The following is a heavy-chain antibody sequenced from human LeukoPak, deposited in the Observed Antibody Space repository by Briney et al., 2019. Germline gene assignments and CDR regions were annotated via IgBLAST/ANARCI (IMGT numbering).Heavy chain of an antibody. Sequence: PGESLKISCKGSGYNFNTYWIGWVRQMPGKGLEWMGFIYPSDSDTRYSPSFQGQVTISADKSINTAYLQWSSLKASDTAMYFCARRPRLVRDIEVFYWGQGTLVTVSS. CDR3: ARRPRLVRDIEVFY. D-gene: IGHD5-12*01. V-gene: IGHV5-51*01. J-gene: IGHJ4*02. CDR1: GYNFNTYW. CDR2: IYPSDSDT.